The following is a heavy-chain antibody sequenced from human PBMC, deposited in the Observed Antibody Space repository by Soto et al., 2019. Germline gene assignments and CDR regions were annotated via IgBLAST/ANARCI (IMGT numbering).Heavy chain of an antibody. V-gene: IGHV6-1*01. CDR3: ARAGSSSSGDYYYYYGMDV. D-gene: IGHD6-6*01. Sequence: SQTLSLTCAISGDSVSSNSAAWNWIRQSPSRGLEWLGGTYYRSKWYNDYAVSVKSRITINPDTSKNQFSLQLNSVTPEDTAVYYCARAGSSSSGDYYYYYGMDVWGQGTTVTVSS. J-gene: IGHJ6*02. CDR1: GDSVSSNSAA. CDR2: TYYRSKWYN.